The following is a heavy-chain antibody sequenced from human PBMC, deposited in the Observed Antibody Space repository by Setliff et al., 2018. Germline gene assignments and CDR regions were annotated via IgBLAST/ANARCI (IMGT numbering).Heavy chain of an antibody. CDR3: ARGAAYYWYFDL. CDR2: MNPNSGNT. CDR1: GYTFTSYD. V-gene: IGHV1-8*02. Sequence: ASVKVSCKASGYTFTSYDINWVRQATGQGLEWMGWMNPNSGNTGYAQKLQGRVTMTTDTSTSTAYMELRSLRSDDTAVYYCARGAAYYWYFDLWGRGTLVTVSS. D-gene: IGHD2-15*01. J-gene: IGHJ2*01.